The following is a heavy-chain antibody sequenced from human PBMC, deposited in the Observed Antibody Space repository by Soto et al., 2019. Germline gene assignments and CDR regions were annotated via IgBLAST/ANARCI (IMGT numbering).Heavy chain of an antibody. D-gene: IGHD1-26*01. CDR2: IYHSGST. V-gene: IGHV4-4*02. CDR3: AKVSGSYYYGMDV. Sequence: QVQLQESGPGLVKPSGTLSLTCAVSGGSISSSNWWSWVRQPPGKGLEWIGEIYHSGSTNYNPSLTRRVTISVDKSTTQFSLKLSSVTAADTAVYYCAKVSGSYYYGMDVWGQGTRVTVSS. CDR1: GGSISSSNW. J-gene: IGHJ6*02.